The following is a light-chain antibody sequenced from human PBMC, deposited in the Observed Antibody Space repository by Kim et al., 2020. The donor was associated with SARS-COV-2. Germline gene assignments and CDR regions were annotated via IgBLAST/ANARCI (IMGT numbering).Light chain of an antibody. J-gene: IGKJ1*01. Sequence: SASIGDRVTLTCRTSQSIDSWLAWYQQKPGKAPKLLIYKASSLQNGVPTRFSGSGSGTEFILTIASLQPDDFATYYCQQYHSFWTFGQGTKVDIK. CDR1: QSIDSW. V-gene: IGKV1-5*03. CDR3: QQYHSFWT. CDR2: KAS.